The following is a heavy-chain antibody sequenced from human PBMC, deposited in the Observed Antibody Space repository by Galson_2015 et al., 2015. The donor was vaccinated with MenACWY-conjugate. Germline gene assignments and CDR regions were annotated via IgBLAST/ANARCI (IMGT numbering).Heavy chain of an antibody. D-gene: IGHD6-19*01. Sequence: SLRLSCAASGFTFSNYAMGWVRQASGKGLEWVSGLSGSGNKTFYEESVKGRFTISRDNSKNTLLLQMSSLRAEDTAVYYCAKAQSIGWYVGYNYFDPWGQGALVTVSS. CDR3: AKAQSIGWYVGYNYFDP. J-gene: IGHJ5*02. CDR2: LSGSGNKT. CDR1: GFTFSNYA. V-gene: IGHV3-23*01.